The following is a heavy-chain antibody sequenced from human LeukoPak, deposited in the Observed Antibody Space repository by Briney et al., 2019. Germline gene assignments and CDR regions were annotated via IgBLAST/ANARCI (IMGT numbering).Heavy chain of an antibody. D-gene: IGHD3-22*01. CDR1: GYTFTSYD. V-gene: IGHV1-8*03. CDR2: MNPNSGNT. Sequence: ASVKVSCKASGYTFTSYDINWVRQATGQGLEWMGWMNPNSGNTGYAQKFQGRVTITRNTSISTAYMELSSLRSDDTAVYYCARLLFSSGYYYYYYYMDVWGKGTTVTISS. J-gene: IGHJ6*03. CDR3: ARLLFSSGYYYYYYYMDV.